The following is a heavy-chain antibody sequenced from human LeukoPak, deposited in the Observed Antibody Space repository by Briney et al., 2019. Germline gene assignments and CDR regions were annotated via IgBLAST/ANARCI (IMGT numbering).Heavy chain of an antibody. D-gene: IGHD5-18*01. J-gene: IGHJ3*02. Sequence: PGGSLRLSCAASGFTFSGYYMHWVRQAPGQGLEWMGRINPNSGGTNYAQKFQGRVTMTRDTSISTAYMELSRLRSDDTAVYYCARDYRYGYKAAFDIWGQGTMVTVSS. CDR1: GFTFSGYY. CDR2: INPNSGGT. V-gene: IGHV1-2*06. CDR3: ARDYRYGYKAAFDI.